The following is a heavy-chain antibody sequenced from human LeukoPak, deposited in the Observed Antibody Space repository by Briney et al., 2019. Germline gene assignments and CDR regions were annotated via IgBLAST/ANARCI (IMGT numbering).Heavy chain of an antibody. V-gene: IGHV3-7*03. D-gene: IGHD1-1*01. CDR2: IKQDGSEK. Sequence: GGSLRLSCAASGFTFSSYWMSWVRQAPGKGLEWVANIKQDGSEKYYVDSVKGRFTISRDNSKNTLYLQMNSLRAEDTAVYYCARNWNDAGPDAFDIWGQGTMVTVSS. CDR1: GFTFSSYW. CDR3: ARNWNDAGPDAFDI. J-gene: IGHJ3*02.